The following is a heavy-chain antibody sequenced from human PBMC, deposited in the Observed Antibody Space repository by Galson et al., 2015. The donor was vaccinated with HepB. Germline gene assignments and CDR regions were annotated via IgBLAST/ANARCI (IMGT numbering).Heavy chain of an antibody. CDR2: ISSSSSTI. D-gene: IGHD5-12*01. CDR1: GFTFSSYS. J-gene: IGHJ4*02. CDR3: ARWNSGYEADFDY. Sequence: SLRLSCAASGFTFSSYSMNWVRQAPGKGLEWVSYISSSSSTIYYADSVKGRFTISRDNAKNSLYLQMNSLRAEDTAVYYCARWNSGYEADFDYWGQGTLVTVSS. V-gene: IGHV3-48*04.